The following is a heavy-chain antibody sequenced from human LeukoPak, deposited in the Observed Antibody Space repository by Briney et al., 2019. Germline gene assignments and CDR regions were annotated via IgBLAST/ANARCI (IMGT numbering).Heavy chain of an antibody. CDR2: IYSGGST. Sequence: PGGSLRLSCAASGFTVSSNYMSWVRQAPGKGLEWVSVIYSGGSTYYADSVKGRFTISRDNSKNTLYLQMNSLRAEDTAVYYCAREVRGDYYYYGMDVWGQGTTVTVSS. CDR1: GFTVSSNY. CDR3: AREVRGDYYYYGMDV. J-gene: IGHJ6*02. D-gene: IGHD3-10*01. V-gene: IGHV3-66*01.